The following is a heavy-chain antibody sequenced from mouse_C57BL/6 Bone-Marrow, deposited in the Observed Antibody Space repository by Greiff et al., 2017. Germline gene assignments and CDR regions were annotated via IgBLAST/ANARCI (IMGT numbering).Heavy chain of an antibody. CDR3: ARRDYYCSSYTMDY. D-gene: IGHD1-1*01. V-gene: IGHV1-55*01. Sequence: QVQLQQPGAELVKPGASVKMSCKASGYTFTSYWITWVKQRPGQGLEWIGDIYPGSGSTNYNEKFKSKATLTVDTSSSTAYMQLSSLTSEDSAVYYCARRDYYCSSYTMDYWGQGTSVTVSS. J-gene: IGHJ4*01. CDR1: GYTFTSYW. CDR2: IYPGSGST.